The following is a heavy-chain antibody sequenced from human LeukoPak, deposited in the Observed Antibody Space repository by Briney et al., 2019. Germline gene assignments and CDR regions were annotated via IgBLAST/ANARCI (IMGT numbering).Heavy chain of an antibody. D-gene: IGHD3-22*01. V-gene: IGHV3-23*01. CDR2: ISGSAAST. CDR3: AKDISYYYAGFDY. CDR1: GITFSTYA. J-gene: IGHJ4*02. Sequence: PGGSLRLSCAASGITFSTYAMNWVRQAPGKGLEWVSVISGSAASTSYADSVKGRFTISRDNSKNTPYLQMNSLRAEDTAVYYCAKDISYYYAGFDYWGQGTLVTVSS.